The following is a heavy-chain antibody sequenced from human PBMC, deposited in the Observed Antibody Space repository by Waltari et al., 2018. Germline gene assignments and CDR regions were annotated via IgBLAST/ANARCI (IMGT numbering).Heavy chain of an antibody. V-gene: IGHV4-34*01. Sequence: QVQLQQWGAGLLKPSETLSLTCAVYGGSFSGYYWSWIRQPPGKGLEWIGEINHSGNPNSNPSLKCRVTLSVDTSKNQFSLMLSSVTAADTAVYYCARGSGLLPFWGQGTLVTVSS. CDR1: GGSFSGYY. J-gene: IGHJ4*02. CDR2: INHSGNP. CDR3: ARGSGLLPF. D-gene: IGHD3-10*01.